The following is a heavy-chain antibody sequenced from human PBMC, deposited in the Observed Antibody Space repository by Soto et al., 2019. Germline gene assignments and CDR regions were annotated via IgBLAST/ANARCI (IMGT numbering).Heavy chain of an antibody. CDR1: GYTFTSYG. CDR2: INAYNGNT. V-gene: IGHV1-18*01. Sequence: QVQLVQSGAEVKKPGASVKVSCKASGYTFTSYGISWVRQAPGQGLEWMGWINAYNGNTNYAQKLQGRVTMTTDTSTSTAYRELRGLGPDDTAVSSWARVLPPFDPWGQGTLVTVSS. CDR3: ARVLPPFDP. J-gene: IGHJ5*02.